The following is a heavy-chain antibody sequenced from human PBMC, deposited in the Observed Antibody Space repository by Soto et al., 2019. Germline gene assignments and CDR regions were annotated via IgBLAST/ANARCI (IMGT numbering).Heavy chain of an antibody. D-gene: IGHD3-3*01. V-gene: IGHV3-11*05. CDR1: GFTFSGTY. CDR3: ARGERVADS. CDR2: ISGSGSDT. Sequence: QVQLVESGGDLVKPGGSPRLSCAASGFTFSGTYMSWIRQVPGKGLEWVSYISGSGSDTRYTDSVRGRFTISRDNAKNSLYLQMNSLKVEDTAFYYGARGERVADSWGPGTLVTVS. J-gene: IGHJ4*02.